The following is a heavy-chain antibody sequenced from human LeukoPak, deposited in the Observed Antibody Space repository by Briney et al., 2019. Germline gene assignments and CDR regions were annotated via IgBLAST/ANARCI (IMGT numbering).Heavy chain of an antibody. V-gene: IGHV3-21*04. CDR2: ISSSSSYI. CDR1: GFTFSSYS. J-gene: IGHJ4*02. CDR3: ARDEYSSSSSFDY. Sequence: PGGSLRLSCAASGFTFSSYSMNWVRQAPGKGLEWVSSISSSSSYIYYADSVKGRFTISRDNAKNSLYLQMNSLRAEDTALYYCARDEYSSSSSFDYWGQGTLVTVSS. D-gene: IGHD6-6*01.